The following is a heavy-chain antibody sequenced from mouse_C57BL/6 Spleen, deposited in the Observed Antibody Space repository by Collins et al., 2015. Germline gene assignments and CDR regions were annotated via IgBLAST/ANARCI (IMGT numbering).Heavy chain of an antibody. V-gene: IGHV3-2*02. Sequence: DVQLQESGPGLVKPSQSLSLTCTVTGYSITSDYAWNWIRQFPGNKLEWMGYISYSGSTSYNPSLKSRISITRDTSKNQFFLQLNSVTTEDTATYYCARFITGGYWGQGTTLTVSS. CDR3: ARFITGGY. CDR1: GYSITSDYA. D-gene: IGHD1-2*01. J-gene: IGHJ2*01. CDR2: ISYSGST.